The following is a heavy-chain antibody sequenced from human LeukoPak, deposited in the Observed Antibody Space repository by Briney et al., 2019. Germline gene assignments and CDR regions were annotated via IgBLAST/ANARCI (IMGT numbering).Heavy chain of an antibody. CDR1: GGSFSGYY. CDR2: INHSGST. D-gene: IGHD1-26*01. V-gene: IGHV4-34*01. CDR3: ARNIVGAEYYYYGMDV. Sequence: PSETLSLTCAVYGGSFSGYYWSWIRQPPGKGLEWIGEINHSGSTNYNPSLKSRVTISVDTSKNQFSLKLSSVTAADTAVYYCARNIVGAEYYYYGMDVWGQETTVTVSS. J-gene: IGHJ6*02.